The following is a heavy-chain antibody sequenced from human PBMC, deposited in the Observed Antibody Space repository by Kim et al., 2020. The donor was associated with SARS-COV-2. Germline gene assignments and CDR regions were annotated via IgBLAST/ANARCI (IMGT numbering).Heavy chain of an antibody. J-gene: IGHJ5*02. CDR3: ATWFTVTRRWEGP. Sequence: GGSLRLSCAASGFTFSSYSMNWVRQAPGKGLEWVSYISSSSSTIYYADSVKGRFTISRDNAKNSLYLQMNSLRDEDTAVYYCATWFTVTRRWEGPWGQGTLVTVSS. V-gene: IGHV3-48*02. D-gene: IGHD4-17*01. CDR1: GFTFSSYS. CDR2: ISSSSSTI.